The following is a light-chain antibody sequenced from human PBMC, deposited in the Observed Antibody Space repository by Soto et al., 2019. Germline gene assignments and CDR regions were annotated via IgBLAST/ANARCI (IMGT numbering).Light chain of an antibody. CDR2: WAS. Sequence: DIVLTQSPDSLAVSLGERATINCKSSQSVLYSANNKDYLAWYQQKPGQPPSLLIYWASTRESGVPDRFTGSGSGTDFTLTISSLQAEDVAVYYCHQYYTTPITFGQGTRLEIK. CDR3: HQYYTTPIT. J-gene: IGKJ5*01. V-gene: IGKV4-1*01. CDR1: QSVLYSANNKDY.